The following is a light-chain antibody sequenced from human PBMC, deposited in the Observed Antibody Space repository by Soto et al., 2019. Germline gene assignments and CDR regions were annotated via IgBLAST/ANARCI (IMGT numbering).Light chain of an antibody. J-gene: IGKJ1*01. V-gene: IGKV3-20*01. CDR2: GAS. Sequence: EIVLTQSPGTLSLSPGERATLSCRASQSVSSSYLAWYQQKPGQATRLLIYGASSGATGFPYRFSGSGSWTDFTLTIGRLELEDFAVYYCQQYGSSRPFGQGTKVDIK. CDR1: QSVSSSY. CDR3: QQYGSSRP.